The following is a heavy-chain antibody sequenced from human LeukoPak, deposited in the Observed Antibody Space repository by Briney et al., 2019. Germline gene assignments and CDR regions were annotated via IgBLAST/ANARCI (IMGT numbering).Heavy chain of an antibody. J-gene: IGHJ4*02. CDR1: GFSFSTSW. D-gene: IGHD5-12*01. CDR3: ARDNGYNGYHFDY. V-gene: IGHV3-21*01. Sequence: GGSLRLSCTPSGFSFSTSWMNWVRQAPGEGLEWVSSISSSSSYIYYADSVKGRFTISRDNAKNSLYLQMNSLRAEDTAVYYCARDNGYNGYHFDYWGEGTLVTVSS. CDR2: ISSSSSYI.